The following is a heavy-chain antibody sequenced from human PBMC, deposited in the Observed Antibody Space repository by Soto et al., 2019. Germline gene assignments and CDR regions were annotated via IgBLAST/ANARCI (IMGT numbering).Heavy chain of an antibody. CDR2: IYPSGST. CDR1: CGSISSHY. Sequence: XETLSVTFTVSCGSISSHYWSWMRQPAGKGLEWIGRIYPSGSTNYNPSLKSRVSMSVDTSKNQVSLNLSSVTAADTAVYYCARRVGGYFDYWGQGTLVTVSS. J-gene: IGHJ4*02. D-gene: IGHD6-13*01. V-gene: IGHV4-4*07. CDR3: ARRVGGYFDY.